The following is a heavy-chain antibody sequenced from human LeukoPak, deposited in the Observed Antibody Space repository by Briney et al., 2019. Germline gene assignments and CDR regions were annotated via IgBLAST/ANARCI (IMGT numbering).Heavy chain of an antibody. Sequence: KSSETLSLTCTVSGGSISSYYWSWIRQPPGKGLEWIGSIYYSGSTYYNPSLKSRVTISVDTSKNQFSLKLSSVTAADTAVYYCARHVSSGWPYDAFDIWGQGTMVPVSS. CDR2: IYYSGST. D-gene: IGHD6-19*01. J-gene: IGHJ3*02. CDR1: GGSISSYY. V-gene: IGHV4-59*05. CDR3: ARHVSSGWPYDAFDI.